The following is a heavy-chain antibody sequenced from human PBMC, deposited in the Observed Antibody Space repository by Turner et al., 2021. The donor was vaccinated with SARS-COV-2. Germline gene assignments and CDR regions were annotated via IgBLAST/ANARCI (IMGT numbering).Heavy chain of an antibody. CDR2: IYSGGST. J-gene: IGHJ5*02. CDR3: ATDLKGGRGP. CDR1: GFTVSSNY. Sequence: EVQLVESGGGFVQPGGSRGLSCAASGFTVSSNYMSWVRQAPGKGLEWVSVIYSGGSTYYADSVKGRFTISRDNSKNTLYLQMNSLRAEDTAVYYCATDLKGGRGPWGQGTLVTVSS. V-gene: IGHV3-66*02. D-gene: IGHD1-26*01.